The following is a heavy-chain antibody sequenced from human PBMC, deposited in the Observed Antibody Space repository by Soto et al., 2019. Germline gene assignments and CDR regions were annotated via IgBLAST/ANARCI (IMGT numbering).Heavy chain of an antibody. CDR3: TRDGTLYDSSAYYYLY. Sequence: ASVKVSCKASGGTFSRYGISWVRQAPGQGLEWMGGIIPMFAKANYAQKFQDRVTITADESTGTAYMELRSLRFEDTAVYYCTRDGTLYDSSAYYYLYWGQGSLVTVSS. D-gene: IGHD3-22*01. CDR2: IIPMFAKA. V-gene: IGHV1-69*13. CDR1: GGTFSRYG. J-gene: IGHJ4*02.